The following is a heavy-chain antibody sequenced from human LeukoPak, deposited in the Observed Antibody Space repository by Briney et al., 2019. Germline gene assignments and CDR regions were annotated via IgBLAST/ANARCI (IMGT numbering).Heavy chain of an antibody. CDR3: ARAQMGAPTDY. Sequence: GGSLGLSCAASGFTFSSYAMYWVRQAPGKGLVWVSRISSDGSSTIYADSVKGRFTISRDIAKNTLYLQMNSLRAEDTAVYYCARAQMGAPTDYWGQGTLVTVSS. J-gene: IGHJ4*02. V-gene: IGHV3-74*01. CDR1: GFTFSSYA. CDR2: ISSDGSST. D-gene: IGHD1-26*01.